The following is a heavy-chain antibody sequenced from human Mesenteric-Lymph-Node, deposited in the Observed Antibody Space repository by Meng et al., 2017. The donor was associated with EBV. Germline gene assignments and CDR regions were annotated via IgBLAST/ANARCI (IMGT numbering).Heavy chain of an antibody. Sequence: VHLRGAGPGRVKPSGTLSLMCAVSGGSISSNNWWTWVRQPPGKGLEWIAEIYHSGTSNYNPSLKSRLTVSVDKSKNQFSLKLTSVTAADTAVYYCARDLLRGVIHSWGQGTLVTVSS. CDR3: ARDLLRGVIHS. D-gene: IGHD3-10*01. CDR2: IYHSGTS. V-gene: IGHV4-4*02. CDR1: GGSISSNNW. J-gene: IGHJ4*02.